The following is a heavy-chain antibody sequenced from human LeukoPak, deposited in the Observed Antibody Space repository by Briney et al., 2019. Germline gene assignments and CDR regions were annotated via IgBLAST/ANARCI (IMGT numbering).Heavy chain of an antibody. CDR2: ISGNGGST. CDR1: GFTFSCYA. Sequence: GGSLRLSCAASGFTFSCYAMSWVRQAPGKGLEWVSGISGNGGSTYYADSVKGRFTISRDNSKNTLYLQMNSLRAEDTAVYYCAQKGYGSLTYFNSWGQGTLVTVSS. V-gene: IGHV3-23*01. J-gene: IGHJ4*02. D-gene: IGHD3-10*01. CDR3: AQKGYGSLTYFNS.